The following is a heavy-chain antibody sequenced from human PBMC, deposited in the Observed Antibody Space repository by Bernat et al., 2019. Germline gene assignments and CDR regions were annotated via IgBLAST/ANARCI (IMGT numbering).Heavy chain of an antibody. D-gene: IGHD4-17*01. J-gene: IGHJ3*02. V-gene: IGHV4-59*01. CDR3: ARDDYVDTDAFDI. CDR2: IYYSGST. Sequence: QVQLQESGPGLVKPSETLSLTCTVSGGSISSYYWSWIRQPPGKGLEWIGYIYYSGSTNYNPSLKSRVTISVDTSKNQFSLKLSSVTAADTAVYYCARDDYVDTDAFDIWGQGTMVTVSS. CDR1: GGSISSYY.